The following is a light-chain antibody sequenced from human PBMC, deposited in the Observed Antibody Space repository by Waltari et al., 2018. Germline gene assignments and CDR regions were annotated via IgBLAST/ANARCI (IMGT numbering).Light chain of an antibody. Sequence: QSPSSLSASVGDRVTITCRASQGISSYLAWYQQKPGKAPELLIYAASTLQSGVPSRFSGSGSGTDFTLTISSLQPDDFATYYCQQLNSYPLSFGPGTKVDVK. CDR1: QGISSY. CDR2: AAS. CDR3: QQLNSYPLS. V-gene: IGKV1-9*01. J-gene: IGKJ3*01.